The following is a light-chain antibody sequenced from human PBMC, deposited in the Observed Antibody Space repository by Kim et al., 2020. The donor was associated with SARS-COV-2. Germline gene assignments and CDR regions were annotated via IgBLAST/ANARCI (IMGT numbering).Light chain of an antibody. V-gene: IGLV4-69*01. CDR2: LNSDGSH. Sequence: QPVLTQSPSASASLGASVKLTCTLSSGHISYAIAWHRQQPEKGPRYLMKLNSDGSHSKGDGIPDRFSGSSSGAERYLTISSLQSDDEADYYCQTWGTGIVVFGGGTQLTVL. CDR3: QTWGTGIVV. J-gene: IGLJ2*01. CDR1: SGHISYA.